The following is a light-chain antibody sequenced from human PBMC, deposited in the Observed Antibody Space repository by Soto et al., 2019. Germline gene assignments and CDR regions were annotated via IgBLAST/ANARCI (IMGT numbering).Light chain of an antibody. CDR1: SSDVGGFNY. J-gene: IGLJ1*01. CDR2: DVS. Sequence: QSVLTQPPSASGSPGQSVTISCTGTSSDVGGFNYVSWYQQHPGKAPKLMIYDVSKRPSGVPNRFSGSKSGNTASLTISGLQAEDEADYYCSSDTSSSTVFGTGNMVTVL. CDR3: SSDTSSSTV. V-gene: IGLV2-8*01.